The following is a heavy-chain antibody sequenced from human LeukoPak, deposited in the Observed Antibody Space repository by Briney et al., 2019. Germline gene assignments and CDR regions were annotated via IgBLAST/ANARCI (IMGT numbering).Heavy chain of an antibody. V-gene: IGHV4-31*03. D-gene: IGHD3-3*01. J-gene: IGHJ4*02. CDR2: IYYSGST. CDR3: ARYRGYDFWSGYHAYYFDY. Sequence: SQTLSLTCTVSGGSISSGGYYWSWIRQHPGRGLERIGYIYYSGSTYYNPSLKSRVTISVDTSKNQFSLKLSSVTAADTAVYYCARYRGYDFWSGYHAYYFDYWGQGTLVTVSS. CDR1: GGSISSGGYY.